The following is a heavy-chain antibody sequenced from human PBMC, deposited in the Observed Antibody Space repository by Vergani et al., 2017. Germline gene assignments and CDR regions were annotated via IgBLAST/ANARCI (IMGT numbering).Heavy chain of an antibody. J-gene: IGHJ6*03. CDR3: VREGSYCGDTPCRNPRYVYDDDMDV. Sequence: QVQLVESGGGVVQPGRSLRLSCTSSGFTFSTYAMHWVRQAPGKGLEWVAIISYDGSKKYYADSVKGRFTISRDNSRNTLDLLMSSLRAEDPAIYYCVREGSYCGDTPCRNPRYVYDDDMDVWGEGSPVTVSS. CDR1: GFTFSTYA. V-gene: IGHV3-33*05. CDR2: ISYDGSKK. D-gene: IGHD2-21*01.